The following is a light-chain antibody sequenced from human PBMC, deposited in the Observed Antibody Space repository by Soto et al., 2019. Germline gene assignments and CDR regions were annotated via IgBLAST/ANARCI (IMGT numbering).Light chain of an antibody. CDR2: EAS. Sequence: EIVLKQSPGTLSLSPGERATLSCRASPSVSNSYVAWYQQKPGQAPRLLIYEASIRAIVIQDRFSGSGSGTDLTLTISRLEPEDFAVYHCQQYGSSPPTFGQGSKVEIK. V-gene: IGKV3-20*01. CDR1: PSVSNSY. CDR3: QQYGSSPPT. J-gene: IGKJ1*01.